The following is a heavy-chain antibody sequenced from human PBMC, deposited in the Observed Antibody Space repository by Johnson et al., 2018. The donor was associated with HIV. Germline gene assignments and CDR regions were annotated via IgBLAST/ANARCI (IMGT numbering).Heavy chain of an antibody. Sequence: VQLVESGGGLVKPGGSLRLSCAASGFTFSNAWMNWVRPAPGKGLEWVSVIYSGDNTLYADSVKGRFIVSRDNSKNTLYLQMNSLRAEDTAVYYCARALTTDAFDIWGQGTMVTVSS. V-gene: IGHV3-66*01. J-gene: IGHJ3*02. D-gene: IGHD4-17*01. CDR2: IYSGDNT. CDR3: ARALTTDAFDI. CDR1: GFTFSNAW.